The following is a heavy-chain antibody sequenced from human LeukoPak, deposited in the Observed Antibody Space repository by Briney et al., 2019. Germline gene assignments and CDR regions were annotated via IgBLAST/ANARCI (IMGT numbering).Heavy chain of an antibody. V-gene: IGHV3-30*04. J-gene: IGHJ4*02. CDR2: ISYDGSNK. D-gene: IGHD3-10*01. CDR3: AKLFESGTYNNFFHY. Sequence: GRSLRLSCAASGFTFSSYAMHWVRQAPGKGLEWVAVISYDGSNKYYADSVKGRFTISRDNSANALYLQMNSLRPEDTAIYYCAKLFESGTYNNFFHYWGQGTLVTVSS. CDR1: GFTFSSYA.